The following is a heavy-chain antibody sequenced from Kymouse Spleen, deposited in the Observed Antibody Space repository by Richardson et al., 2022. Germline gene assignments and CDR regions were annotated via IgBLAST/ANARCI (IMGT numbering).Heavy chain of an antibody. Sequence: QVQLQQWGAGLLKPSETLSLTCAVYGGSFSGYYWSWIRQPPGKGLEWIGEINHSGSTNYNPSLKSRVTISVDTSKNQFSLKLSSVTAADTAVYYCARRANMVRGENWFDPWGQGTLVTVSS. CDR3: ARRANMVRGENWFDP. CDR2: INHSGST. CDR1: GGSFSGYY. D-gene: IGHD3-10*01. V-gene: IGHV4-34*01. J-gene: IGHJ5*02.